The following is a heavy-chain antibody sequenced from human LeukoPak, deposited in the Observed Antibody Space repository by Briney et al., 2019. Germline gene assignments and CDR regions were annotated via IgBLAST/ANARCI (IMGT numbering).Heavy chain of an antibody. CDR2: IYPGDSDT. CDR3: ARWGEVAGVDY. D-gene: IGHD6-19*01. Sequence: GESLKISCKGSGLTFTNYWIGWVRQMPGKGLEWMGIIYPGDSDTRYSPSFQGHVTISADKSISTAYLQWSSLKASDTAMYYCARWGEVAGVDYWGQGTLVTVSS. CDR1: GLTFTNYW. V-gene: IGHV5-51*01. J-gene: IGHJ4*02.